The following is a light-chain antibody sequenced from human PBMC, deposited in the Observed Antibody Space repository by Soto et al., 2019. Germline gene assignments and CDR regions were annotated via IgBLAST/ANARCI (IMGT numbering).Light chain of an antibody. Sequence: EIVMTQSPATLSVSPGEIATLSCSASQSVSSNLAWYQQKPGQAPRLLIYAASYRATGIPDRFSGSGSGTDFSLTISRLEPEDFAVYYCQQYGSSPSTFGQGTRLEIK. V-gene: IGKV3-20*01. CDR3: QQYGSSPST. CDR1: QSVSSN. J-gene: IGKJ5*01. CDR2: AAS.